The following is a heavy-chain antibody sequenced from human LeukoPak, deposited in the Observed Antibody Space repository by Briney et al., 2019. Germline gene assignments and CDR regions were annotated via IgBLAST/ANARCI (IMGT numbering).Heavy chain of an antibody. D-gene: IGHD3-22*01. Sequence: PSETLSLTCTVSGGSITTYYWSWIRQPAGKGLEWIGRIYTRGSTNYNPSLKSRVTMSVDTSKNQFSLKLSSVTAADTAVYYCAGEGHYYDSTGYYYGGEDYWGRGTLVTVSS. CDR1: GGSITTYY. V-gene: IGHV4-4*07. CDR2: IYTRGST. CDR3: AGEGHYYDSTGYYYGGEDY. J-gene: IGHJ4*02.